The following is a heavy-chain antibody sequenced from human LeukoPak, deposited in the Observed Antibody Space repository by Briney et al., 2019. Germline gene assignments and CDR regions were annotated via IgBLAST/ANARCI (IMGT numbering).Heavy chain of an antibody. CDR2: IIPIFGTA. V-gene: IGHV1-69*06. CDR3: ARRDSSGYYYFDY. CDR1: GGTFSSYA. D-gene: IGHD3-22*01. Sequence: SVKVSCKASGGTFSSYAISWVRQAPGQGLEWMGGIIPIFGTANYAQKFQGRVTITADKSTSTAYMELSSLRSEDTAVYYCARRDSSGYYYFDYWGQGTLVTVSS. J-gene: IGHJ4*02.